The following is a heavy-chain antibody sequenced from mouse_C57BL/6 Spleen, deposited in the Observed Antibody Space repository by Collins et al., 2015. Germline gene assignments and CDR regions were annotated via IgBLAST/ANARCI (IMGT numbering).Heavy chain of an antibody. D-gene: IGHD1-1*01. CDR1: GYTFTNYW. V-gene: IGHV1-62-3*01. CDR3: TRSEVYYYGRSPYYFDY. J-gene: IGHJ2*01. CDR2: IDPNSGGA. Sequence: QVQLQQPGAELVKPGASVKLSCKASGYTFTNYWMHWVKQRPGRGLEWIGRIDPNSGGARYNEKFKSRATLTADKSSSTAYMELRSLTSEDSAVYHCTRSEVYYYGRSPYYFDYWGQGTTLTVSS.